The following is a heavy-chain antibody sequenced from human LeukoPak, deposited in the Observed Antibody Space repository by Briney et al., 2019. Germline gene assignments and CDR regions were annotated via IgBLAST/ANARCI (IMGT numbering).Heavy chain of an antibody. CDR2: ITPSGSYI. Sequence: GGSLRLSCAASGFTFSTYSMNWVHQAPGKGLEWVSSITPSGSYIYYATSVKGRFTISRDNAKNSLYLQMNSLRAEDTAVYYCARDFSSGSIWGQGIMVTVSS. D-gene: IGHD6-25*01. J-gene: IGHJ3*02. CDR1: GFTFSTYS. V-gene: IGHV3-21*01. CDR3: ARDFSSGSI.